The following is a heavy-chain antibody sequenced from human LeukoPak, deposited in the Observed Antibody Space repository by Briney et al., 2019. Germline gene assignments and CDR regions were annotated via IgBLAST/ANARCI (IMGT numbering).Heavy chain of an antibody. D-gene: IGHD6-13*01. J-gene: IGHJ6*03. CDR1: GFTFSSYG. Sequence: PGGSLRLSCAASGFTFSSYGMHWVRQAPGKGLEWVAVISYDGSNKYYADSVKGRFTISRDNSKNTLYLQMNSLRAEDTAVYYCARSSYSSSWYTQSFLSDYYMDVWGKGTTVTVSS. V-gene: IGHV3-30*03. CDR3: ARSSYSSSWYTQSFLSDYYMDV. CDR2: ISYDGSNK.